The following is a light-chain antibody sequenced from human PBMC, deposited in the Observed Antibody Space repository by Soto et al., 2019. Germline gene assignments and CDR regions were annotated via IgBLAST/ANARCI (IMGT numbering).Light chain of an antibody. V-gene: IGKV3-20*01. Sequence: IVLTQSPGTLSLSPGDRATLSCRASQRVSARYLAWYHQKPGQAPRLLIFGASDRATGIPDRFSGSASGTDVALTINRLDPEDFAMYYCQQYSDSPPTFGRGTKVEIK. CDR3: QQYSDSPPT. J-gene: IGKJ1*01. CDR1: QRVSARY. CDR2: GAS.